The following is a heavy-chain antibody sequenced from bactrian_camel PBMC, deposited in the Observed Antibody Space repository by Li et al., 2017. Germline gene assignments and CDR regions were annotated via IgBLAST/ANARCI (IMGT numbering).Heavy chain of an antibody. CDR2: ISSAGSA. CDR1: YTYDGGD. CDR3: ATRRFEWSFAD. D-gene: IGHD1*01. Sequence: HVQLVESGGGSVQAGGSLRLSYGYTYDGGDMAWFRQAPGMEREGVAAISSAGSADYADSVKGRFTSSRDNAKNTLYLQMNSLKSEDTALYYCATRRFEWSFADWGQGTQVTVS. V-gene: IGHV3S55*01. J-gene: IGHJ4*01.